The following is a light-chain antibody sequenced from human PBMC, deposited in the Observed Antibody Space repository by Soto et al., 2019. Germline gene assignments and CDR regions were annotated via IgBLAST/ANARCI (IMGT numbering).Light chain of an antibody. CDR1: SSDIGGYNY. J-gene: IGLJ1*01. Sequence: QSALPPPASVSGSPGQSITISCAGTSSDIGGYNYVSWYQQHPGKAAKVMIYEVSNRPSGVSNRFSGSKSGNTASLTISGLQAEDEADYYCSSYTSSSTLYVFGTGTKVTVL. V-gene: IGLV2-14*01. CDR2: EVS. CDR3: SSYTSSSTLYV.